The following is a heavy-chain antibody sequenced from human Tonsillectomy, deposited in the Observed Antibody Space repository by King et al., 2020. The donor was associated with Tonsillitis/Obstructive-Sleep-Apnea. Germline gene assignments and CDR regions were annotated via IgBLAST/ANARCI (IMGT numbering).Heavy chain of an antibody. CDR2: VYPGESEI. D-gene: IGHD2/OR15-2a*01. V-gene: IGHV5-51*01. J-gene: IGHJ4*02. Sequence: VQLVESGAEVKKPGESLKISCKGSGYTFSNYWIAWVRQMPGRGPEWMGIVYPGESEIKYSPSFQGQVTISADKSISTAYLQWSSLEASDTAMYFCARQFSNSNRCHSWSSYYLDYWGQGTLVTVSS. CDR1: GYTFSNYW. CDR3: ARQFSNSNRCHSWSSYYLDY.